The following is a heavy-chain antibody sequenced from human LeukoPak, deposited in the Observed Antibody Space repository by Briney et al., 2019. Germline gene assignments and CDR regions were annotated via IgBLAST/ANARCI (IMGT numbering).Heavy chain of an antibody. J-gene: IGHJ3*02. CDR1: GYTFTSYD. D-gene: IGHD3-16*01. V-gene: IGHV1-8*01. CDR2: MNPNSGNT. Sequence: ASVKVSCKASGYTFTSYDINWVRQAAGQGLEWMGWMNPNSGNTGYAQKFQGRVTMTRNTSISTAYMELSSLRSEDTAVYYCARLGSSWARDDAFDIWGQGTMVTVSS. CDR3: ARLGSSWARDDAFDI.